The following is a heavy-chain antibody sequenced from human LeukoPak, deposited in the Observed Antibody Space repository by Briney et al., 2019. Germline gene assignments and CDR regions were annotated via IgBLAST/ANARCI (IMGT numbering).Heavy chain of an antibody. Sequence: SETLSLTCNVSGVSISSTTHYWDWIRQPPGTGLEWIGYIYYSGSTYYNPSLKSRVTISVDTSKNQFSLKLSSVTAADTAVYYCARVNTDFWSGYPSGYFQHWGQGTLVTVSS. D-gene: IGHD3-3*01. CDR2: IYYSGST. J-gene: IGHJ1*01. CDR1: GVSISSTTHY. V-gene: IGHV4-30-4*08. CDR3: ARVNTDFWSGYPSGYFQH.